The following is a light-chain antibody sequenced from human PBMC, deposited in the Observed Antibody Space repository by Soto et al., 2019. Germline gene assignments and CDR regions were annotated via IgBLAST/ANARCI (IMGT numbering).Light chain of an antibody. V-gene: IGKV1-5*03. Sequence: DIQMTQSPSTLSGSVGDRVTLTCRASQTISSWLAWYQQKPGKAPKLLIYKASTLKSGVPSRFSGSGSGTEITLTISSLQPDDFATYYCQHYNSYSEACGQGTKGGIK. CDR1: QTISSW. J-gene: IGKJ1*01. CDR3: QHYNSYSEA. CDR2: KAS.